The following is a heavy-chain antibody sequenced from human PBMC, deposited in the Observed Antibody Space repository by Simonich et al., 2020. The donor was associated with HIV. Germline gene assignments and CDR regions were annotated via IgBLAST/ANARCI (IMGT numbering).Heavy chain of an antibody. CDR3: ARGLTIDAFDI. D-gene: IGHD4-4*01. CDR1: GGSFSGYT. CDR2: INHSRST. Sequence: QVQLQQWGAGLLKPSETLSLTCAVYGGSFSGYTWSWIRQPPGKGLEWIGEINHSRSTNYNPSLKSRVTISVDTSKNQFSLKLTSVIAADTAVYYCARGLTIDAFDIWGQGTMVTVSS. J-gene: IGHJ3*02. V-gene: IGHV4-34*01.